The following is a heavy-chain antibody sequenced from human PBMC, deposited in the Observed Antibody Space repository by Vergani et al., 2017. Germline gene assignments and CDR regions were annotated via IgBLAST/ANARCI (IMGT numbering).Heavy chain of an antibody. CDR3: ARGYYDSSGYPFDY. J-gene: IGHJ4*02. Sequence: QVQLQESGPGLVKPSETLSLTCTVSGGSISSYYWSWIRQPPGKGLEWIGEINHSGSTNYNPSLKSRVTISVDTSKNQFSLKLSSVTAADTAVYYCARGYYDSSGYPFDYWGQGTLVTVSS. CDR2: INHSGST. D-gene: IGHD3-22*01. V-gene: IGHV4-34*01. CDR1: GGSISSYY.